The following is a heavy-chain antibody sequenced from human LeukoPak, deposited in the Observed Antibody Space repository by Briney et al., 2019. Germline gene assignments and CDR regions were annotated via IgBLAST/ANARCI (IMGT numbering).Heavy chain of an antibody. CDR3: ARGPRSITMIVVVKTGMDV. J-gene: IGHJ6*02. V-gene: IGHV3-7*05. CDR1: GFPFRSYW. D-gene: IGHD3-22*01. Sequence: GGSLRLSCAASGFPFRSYWMSWVRQAPGKGLEWVANINQGGTVTYYVDSVKGRFTMSRDNAENSLYLQMNSLRAEDTAVYYCARGPRSITMIVVVKTGMDVWGQGTTVTVSS. CDR2: INQGGTVT.